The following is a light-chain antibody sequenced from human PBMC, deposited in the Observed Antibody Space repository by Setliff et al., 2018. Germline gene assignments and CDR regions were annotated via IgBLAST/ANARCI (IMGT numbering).Light chain of an antibody. CDR3: AARDDILSSLV. CDR2: NND. Sequence: QSVLPQPPSASGTPGQRITISCSGSNSNIGSNYVYWYQHLPGTAPTLLIYNNDRWPSGVPGRFFGSKSGTSASLAISGLRSEDEADYFCAARDDILSSLVFGGGTKVTVL. J-gene: IGLJ2*01. CDR1: NSNIGSNY. V-gene: IGLV1-47*01.